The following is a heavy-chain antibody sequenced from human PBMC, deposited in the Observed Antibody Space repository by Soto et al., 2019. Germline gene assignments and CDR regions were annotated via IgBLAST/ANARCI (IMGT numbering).Heavy chain of an antibody. CDR2: ISSTSSFI. CDR1: GFTFSTYN. D-gene: IGHD2-15*01. CDR3: ARALRDFRGGIWYPPPYGFDY. V-gene: IGHV3-21*01. J-gene: IGHJ4*02. Sequence: EVQLVESGGGLVKPGGSLRVSCAASGFTFSTYNMNWVRQAPGKGLEWVSSISSTSSFIYYADSVKGRFTISRDNAKNSLSLHVNRLRAEDTAVHYCARALRDFRGGIWYPPPYGFDYWGQGTVVSVSS.